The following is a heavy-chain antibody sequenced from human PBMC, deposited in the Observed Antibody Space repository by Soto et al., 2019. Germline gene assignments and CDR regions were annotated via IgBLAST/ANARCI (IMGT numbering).Heavy chain of an antibody. D-gene: IGHD6-13*01. V-gene: IGHV4-39*01. CDR3: ASRRSSSNNWFDP. J-gene: IGHJ5*02. Sequence: QLQLQESGPGLVKPSETLSLTCTVSGGSISSSSYYWGWIRQPPGKGLEWIGSIYYSGSTYYNPSLKSRVTISVDTSKNQFSLKLSSVTAADTAVYYCASRRSSSNNWFDPWGQGTLVTVSS. CDR1: GGSISSSSYY. CDR2: IYYSGST.